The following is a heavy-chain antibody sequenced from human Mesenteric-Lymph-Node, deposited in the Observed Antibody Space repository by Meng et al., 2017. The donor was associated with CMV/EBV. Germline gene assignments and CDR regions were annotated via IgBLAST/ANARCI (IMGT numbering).Heavy chain of an antibody. V-gene: IGHV3-48*04. CDR3: ARVSRRYGSGRNLDY. J-gene: IGHJ4*02. CDR1: GFTFSSYI. Sequence: GESLKISCAASGFTFSSYIMNWVRQAPGKGLEWVSYISSSSSTIYYADSVKGRFTISRDNAKNSLYLQRKSLRAEDTAVYYCARVSRRYGSGRNLDYWGQGTLVTVSS. CDR2: ISSSSSTI. D-gene: IGHD3-10*01.